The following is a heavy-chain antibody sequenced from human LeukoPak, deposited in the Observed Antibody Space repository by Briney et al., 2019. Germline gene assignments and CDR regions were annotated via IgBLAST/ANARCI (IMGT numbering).Heavy chain of an antibody. J-gene: IGHJ6*02. D-gene: IGHD5-12*01. CDR3: ARDPVVATIPRGQYYYYGMDV. V-gene: IGHV1-46*01. CDR1: GYTFTSYY. Sequence: ASVKVSCKASGYTFTSYYMHWVRQAPGQGLEWMGIINPSGGSTSYAQKFQGRVTMTRDTSTSTVYMELGSLRSEDTAVYYCARDPVVATIPRGQYYYYGMDVWGQGTTVTVSS. CDR2: INPSGGST.